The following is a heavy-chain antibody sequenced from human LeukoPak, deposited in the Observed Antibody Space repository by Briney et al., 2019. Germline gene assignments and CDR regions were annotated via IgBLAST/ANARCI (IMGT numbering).Heavy chain of an antibody. Sequence: GASVKVSCKASGYTFTGYYMHWVRQAPGQGLEWMGWINPNSGGTNYAQKCQGRVTMTRDTSISTAYMELSRLRSDDTAVYYCAREIDARAASFDYWGQGTLVTVSS. CDR3: AREIDARAASFDY. D-gene: IGHD6-13*01. J-gene: IGHJ4*02. V-gene: IGHV1-2*02. CDR2: INPNSGGT. CDR1: GYTFTGYY.